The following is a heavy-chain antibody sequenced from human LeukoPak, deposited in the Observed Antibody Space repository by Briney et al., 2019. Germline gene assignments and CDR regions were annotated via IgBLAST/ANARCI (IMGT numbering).Heavy chain of an antibody. D-gene: IGHD3-22*01. CDR3: ARLDDSNGYYSYFDY. J-gene: IGHJ4*02. Sequence: GESLQISCKGSGYSFTSYWIGWVRQMPGKGLEWMGIIYPGDSDTRYSPSFQGQVTISADKSISTAYLQWSSLKASDTAMYYCARLDDSNGYYSYFDYWGQGTLVTVSS. CDR1: GYSFTSYW. V-gene: IGHV5-51*01. CDR2: IYPGDSDT.